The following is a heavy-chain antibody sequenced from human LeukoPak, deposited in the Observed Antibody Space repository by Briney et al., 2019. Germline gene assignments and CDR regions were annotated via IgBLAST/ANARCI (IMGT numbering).Heavy chain of an antibody. D-gene: IGHD4-23*01. J-gene: IGHJ4*02. CDR2: ISSSGGRA. V-gene: IGHV3-23*01. CDR1: GFTFSSYA. CDR3: AKEQNSKGYFDY. Sequence: PGGSLRLSCAASGFTFSSYAMSWVRQAPGKGLEWVSAISSSGGRAYYADSVKGRFTISRDNSKNTLYLQMNSLRAEDTAVYYCAKEQNSKGYFDYWGQGTLVTVSS.